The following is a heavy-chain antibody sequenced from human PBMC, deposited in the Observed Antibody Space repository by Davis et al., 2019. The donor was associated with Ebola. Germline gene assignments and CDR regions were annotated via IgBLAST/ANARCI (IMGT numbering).Heavy chain of an antibody. CDR1: GGSISSYY. Sequence: MPSQTLPLTCTVSGGSISSYYWRWIRQPPGKGLEWIGYIYYSGSTNYNPSLKSRVTISVDTSKNKFSLKLSSVTAADTAVYYCARQPYSSSWYNYYGMDVWGQGTTVTVSS. CDR2: IYYSGST. D-gene: IGHD6-13*01. CDR3: ARQPYSSSWYNYYGMDV. J-gene: IGHJ6*02. V-gene: IGHV4-59*08.